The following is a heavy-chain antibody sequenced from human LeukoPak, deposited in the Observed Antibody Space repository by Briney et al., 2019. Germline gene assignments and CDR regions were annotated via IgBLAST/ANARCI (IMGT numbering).Heavy chain of an antibody. V-gene: IGHV4-59*13. CDR2: IYYSGST. D-gene: IGHD3-3*01. CDR1: GGSISSYY. Sequence: PSETLSLTCTVSGGSISSYYWSWIPQPPGKGLEGIGYIYYSGSTNYNPSLKSRVTISVDTSKNQFSLKLISVTAADTAVYYCARALDYDFWSGYFGYWGQGTLVTVSS. J-gene: IGHJ4*02. CDR3: ARALDYDFWSGYFGY.